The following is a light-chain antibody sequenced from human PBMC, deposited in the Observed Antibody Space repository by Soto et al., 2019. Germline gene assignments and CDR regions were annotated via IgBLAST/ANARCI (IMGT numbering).Light chain of an antibody. CDR1: QSISSY. V-gene: IGKV1-39*01. J-gene: IGKJ1*01. Sequence: EIQMTQTPSSLSASVGDRFTITCRASQSISSYLNWYQQKPGKAPKLLIYAASSLQSGVPSRFSGSGSGTDFTLTISSLQPEDFATYYCQQSYSTPPTFGQGTMVDVK. CDR3: QQSYSTPPT. CDR2: AAS.